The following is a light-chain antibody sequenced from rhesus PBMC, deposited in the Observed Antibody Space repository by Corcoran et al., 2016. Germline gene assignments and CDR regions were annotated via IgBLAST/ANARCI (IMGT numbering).Light chain of an antibody. CDR2: YAN. CDR1: QGISSY. CDR3: PQYNNLPYS. J-gene: IGKJ2*01. V-gene: IGKV1-32*01. Sequence: DIQMTQSQSSLSASVGDRVTITCRASQGISSYLNRYQQKRGKAPKLLIYYANLLETGVPSRFSGSGSRTDFTLTICSLQPEDFATYYCPQYNNLPYSFGQGTKVEIK.